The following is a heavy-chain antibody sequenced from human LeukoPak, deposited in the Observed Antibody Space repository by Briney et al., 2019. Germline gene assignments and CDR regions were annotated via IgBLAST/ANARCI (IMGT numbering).Heavy chain of an antibody. J-gene: IGHJ4*02. V-gene: IGHV3-7*01. CDR2: IKPDGSEK. CDR1: GFSYSGAW. D-gene: IGHD2-15*01. CDR3: ASDFTHASGG. Sequence: GGSLRLSCATSGFSYSGAWMSWVRQAPGKGLECVASIKPDGSEKYYLDSVKGRCTVSRNNAKNSTYLQMNSLRVEDTAIYYCASDFTHASGGWGQGTLVTVSS.